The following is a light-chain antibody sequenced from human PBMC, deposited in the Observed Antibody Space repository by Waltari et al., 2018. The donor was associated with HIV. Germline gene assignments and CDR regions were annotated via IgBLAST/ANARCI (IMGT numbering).Light chain of an antibody. CDR2: GAS. Sequence: EFVLTQSPGTLSLSPGERATLSCRASQGVSSSYLAWYQQRPGQAPRLLIYGASSRAAGIPDRFTCSGSGTDFTLTISRLEPEDFAVYYCQHFDTSLPKYTFGQGTKLEIK. CDR3: QHFDTSLPKYT. CDR1: QGVSSSY. V-gene: IGKV3-20*01. J-gene: IGKJ2*01.